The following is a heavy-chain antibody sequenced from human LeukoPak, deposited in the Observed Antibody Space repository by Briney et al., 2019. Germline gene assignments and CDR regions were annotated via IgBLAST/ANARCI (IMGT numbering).Heavy chain of an antibody. V-gene: IGHV3-21*01. CDR2: ISSSSSYI. CDR1: GFTFSSYS. J-gene: IGHJ4*02. CDR3: ARDSFGGVIVPYYFDY. Sequence: GGSLRLSCAASGFTFSSYSMNWVRQAPGKGLEWVSSISSSSSYIYYADSVKGRFTISRDNAKNSLYLQMNSLRAEDTAGYYCARDSFGGVIVPYYFDYWGQGTLVTVSS. D-gene: IGHD3-16*02.